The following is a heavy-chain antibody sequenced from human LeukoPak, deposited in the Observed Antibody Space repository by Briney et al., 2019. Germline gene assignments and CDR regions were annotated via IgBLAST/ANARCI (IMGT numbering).Heavy chain of an antibody. V-gene: IGHV3-21*01. CDR1: GFTFSSYS. Sequence: PGGSLRLSCAASGFTFSSYSMNWVRQAPGKGLEWVSSISSSSSYIYYADSVKGRFTISRDNAKNSLYLQMNSLRAEDTAVYYCAGISLYSYGYFDYWGQGTLVTVSS. J-gene: IGHJ4*02. CDR3: AGISLYSYGYFDY. CDR2: ISSSSSYI. D-gene: IGHD5-18*01.